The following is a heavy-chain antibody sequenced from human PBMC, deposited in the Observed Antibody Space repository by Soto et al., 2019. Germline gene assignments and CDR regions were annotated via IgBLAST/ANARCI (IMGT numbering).Heavy chain of an antibody. CDR2: INHSGST. D-gene: IGHD2-2*01. CDR3: ARAFLLSREYYYYHMDV. Sequence: PSETLSLTCAVYGGSFSGYYWSWIRQPPGKGLEWIGEINHSGSTNYNPSLKSRVTISVDTSKNQFSLKLSSVTAADTAVYYCARAFLLSREYYYYHMDVWGKGTTVTVSS. V-gene: IGHV4-34*01. CDR1: GGSFSGYY. J-gene: IGHJ6*03.